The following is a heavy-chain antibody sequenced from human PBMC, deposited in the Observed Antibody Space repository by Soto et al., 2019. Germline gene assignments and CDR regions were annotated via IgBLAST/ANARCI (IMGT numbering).Heavy chain of an antibody. J-gene: IGHJ4*02. CDR3: ARDQFDSYGPKGGLDF. Sequence: QVQLVQSGAEVKKPGASVKVSCKDSGYTFTSYGISWVRQAPGQGLEWMGRISAYNGNTNYAQKLQGRATMTTDTSTSTAYMELRSLRSDDTAVYYCARDQFDSYGPKGGLDFWGQGTLFTFSS. CDR2: ISAYNGNT. V-gene: IGHV1-18*01. D-gene: IGHD5-18*01. CDR1: GYTFTSYG.